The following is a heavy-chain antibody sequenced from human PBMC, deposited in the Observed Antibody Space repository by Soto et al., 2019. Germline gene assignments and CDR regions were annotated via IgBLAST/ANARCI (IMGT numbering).Heavy chain of an antibody. CDR2: ISAYNGNT. V-gene: IGHV1-18*01. CDR1: GYTFTSYG. Sequence: ASVKVSCKASGYTFTSYGISWVRQAPGQGLEWMGWISAYNGNTNYAQKLQGRVTMTTDTSTSTAYMELRSLRSDDTAVYYCARDPVRFLEWSPWFDPWGQGTLVTVSS. J-gene: IGHJ5*02. CDR3: ARDPVRFLEWSPWFDP. D-gene: IGHD3-3*01.